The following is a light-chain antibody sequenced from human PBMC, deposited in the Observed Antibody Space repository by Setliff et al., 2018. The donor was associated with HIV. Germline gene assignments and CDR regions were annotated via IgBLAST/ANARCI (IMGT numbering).Light chain of an antibody. CDR2: DVS. J-gene: IGLJ1*01. Sequence: LTQPASVSGSLGQSITISCTGTSSDVGYYNYISWYQQYPGKAPKLTIYDVSDRPSGVSNRFSGSKSGNTASLTISGLQAEDEADYYCSSYTSSSTRVFGPGTKVTV. V-gene: IGLV2-14*03. CDR1: SSDVGYYNY. CDR3: SSYTSSSTRV.